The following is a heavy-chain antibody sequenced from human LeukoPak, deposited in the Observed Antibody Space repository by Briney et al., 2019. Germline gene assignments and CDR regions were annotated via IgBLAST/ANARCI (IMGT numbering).Heavy chain of an antibody. V-gene: IGHV4-59*01. CDR2: IYYSGST. Sequence: KPSETLSLTCTVSGGSISNYYWSWVRQPPGKGLEWIGNIYYSGSTYFKPSLKSRVTISVDTSKNQFSLKLSSVTAADTAVYYCARGGYYGSGNDFRFDPWGQGTLVTVSS. J-gene: IGHJ5*02. CDR3: ARGGYYGSGNDFRFDP. D-gene: IGHD3-10*01. CDR1: GGSISNYY.